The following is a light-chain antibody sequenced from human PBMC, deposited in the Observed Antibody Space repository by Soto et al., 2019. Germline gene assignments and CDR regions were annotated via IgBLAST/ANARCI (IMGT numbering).Light chain of an antibody. Sequence: VLTQSPGTLSLSPGERATLFCRAGQSVSSSDLAWYQQKPDQAPRLLIYSASSRATGIPDRFSGSGSGTDFTLTISSLEPEDVAVYYCQHYRNSPLTFGGGTKVEIK. V-gene: IGKV3-20*01. CDR1: QSVSSSD. CDR2: SAS. CDR3: QHYRNSPLT. J-gene: IGKJ4*01.